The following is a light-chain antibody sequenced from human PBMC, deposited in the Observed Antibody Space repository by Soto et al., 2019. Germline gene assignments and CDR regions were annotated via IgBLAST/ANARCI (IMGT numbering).Light chain of an antibody. CDR3: GSYAGLSAYG. Sequence: QSVLTQPASVSGSPGKSITISCSGTSRDIGSYNLVSCYNHHPGKAPKLLIFEVSQRPSVSSNLFSGSKSDNTASQSIPGLQAYDGAYYYCGSYAGLSAYGFGTGTKVTGL. CDR2: EVS. CDR1: SRDIGSYNL. V-gene: IGLV2-23*02. J-gene: IGLJ1*01.